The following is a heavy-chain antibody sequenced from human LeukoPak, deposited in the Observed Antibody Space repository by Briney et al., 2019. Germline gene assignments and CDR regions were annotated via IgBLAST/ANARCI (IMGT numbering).Heavy chain of an antibody. Sequence: PGGSLRLSCAASGFTFSSYGMHWVRQAPGKGLEWVTFMHSDGTNKYYADSVKGRFTVSRDNSKNTLYLQMNSLRAEDTAVYYCAKGATGGWGQGTLVTVSS. V-gene: IGHV3-30*02. CDR2: MHSDGTNK. CDR1: GFTFSSYG. J-gene: IGHJ4*02. D-gene: IGHD1-26*01. CDR3: AKGATGG.